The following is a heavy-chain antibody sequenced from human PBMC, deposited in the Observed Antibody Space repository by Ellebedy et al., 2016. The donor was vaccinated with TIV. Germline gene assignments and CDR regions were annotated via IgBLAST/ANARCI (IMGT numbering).Heavy chain of an antibody. D-gene: IGHD2-15*01. CDR3: ARAIGAGDGK. CDR1: GFTFRNYW. J-gene: IGHJ4*02. V-gene: IGHV3-7*01. CDR2: IKEDGSAI. Sequence: GESLKISXVASGFTFRNYWMHWVRQAPGKGRDWVANIKEDGSAIYYVDSVKGRFTISRDNAKNSLYLQMNSLRTEDTAVYYCARAIGAGDGKWGQGALVTVSS.